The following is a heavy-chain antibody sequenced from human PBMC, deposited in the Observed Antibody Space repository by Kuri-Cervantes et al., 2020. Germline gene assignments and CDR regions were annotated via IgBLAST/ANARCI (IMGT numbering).Heavy chain of an antibody. CDR1: GFTFSDYY. Sequence: GGSLRLSCAASGFTFSDYYMSWIRQAPGKGLEWVSYISSSGSTIYYADSVKGRFTISRDNAKNSLYLQMNSLRAGDTAVYYCARGTPRSMVRGVTKRNYYYYGMDVWGQGTTVTVSS. J-gene: IGHJ6*02. D-gene: IGHD3-10*01. CDR2: ISSSGSTI. V-gene: IGHV3-11*04. CDR3: ARGTPRSMVRGVTKRNYYYYGMDV.